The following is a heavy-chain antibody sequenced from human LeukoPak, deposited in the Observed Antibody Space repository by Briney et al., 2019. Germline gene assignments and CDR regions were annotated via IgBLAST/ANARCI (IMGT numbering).Heavy chain of an antibody. CDR3: ARGGPYDYVWGSYRYTPYFDY. D-gene: IGHD3-16*02. J-gene: IGHJ4*02. CDR2: INHSGST. CDR1: GGSSSGYY. V-gene: IGHV4-34*01. Sequence: PSETLSLTCAVYGGSSSGYYWSWIRQPPGKGLEWIGEINHSGSTNYNPSLKSRVTISVDTSKNQFSLKLSSVTAADTAVYYCARGGPYDYVWGSYRYTPYFDYWGQGTLVTVSS.